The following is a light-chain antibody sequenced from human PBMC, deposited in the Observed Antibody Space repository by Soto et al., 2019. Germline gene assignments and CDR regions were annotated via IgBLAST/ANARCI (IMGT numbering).Light chain of an antibody. J-gene: IGKJ1*01. CDR3: QQYGSSPRT. V-gene: IGKV3-15*01. CDR2: GAS. CDR1: QSVSSN. Sequence: EIVMTQSPATLSVSPGERATLSCLASQSVSSNLAWYQQKPGQAPRLLIYGASTRATGIPARFSGSESGTDFTLTISSLEPEDFAVYYCQQYGSSPRTFGQGTKVDI.